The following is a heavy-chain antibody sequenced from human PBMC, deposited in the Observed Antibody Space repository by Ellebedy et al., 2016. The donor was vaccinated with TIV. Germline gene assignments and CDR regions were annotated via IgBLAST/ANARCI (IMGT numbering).Heavy chain of an antibody. CDR1: GYTFTSYY. Sequence: ASVKVSCXASGYTFTSYYMHWVRQAPGQGLEWLGIINPSGGSTSYAQKFQGRVTMTRDTSTSTVYMELSSLRSDDTAVYYCARDEGTIFGVAPSYYYYYGMDVWGQGTTVTVSS. CDR2: INPSGGST. J-gene: IGHJ6*02. CDR3: ARDEGTIFGVAPSYYYYYGMDV. D-gene: IGHD3-3*01. V-gene: IGHV1-46*01.